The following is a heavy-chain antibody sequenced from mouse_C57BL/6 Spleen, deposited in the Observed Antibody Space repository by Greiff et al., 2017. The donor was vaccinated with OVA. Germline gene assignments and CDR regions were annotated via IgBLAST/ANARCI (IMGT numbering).Heavy chain of an antibody. Sequence: QVQLQQPGAELVRPGSSVKLSCKASGYTFTSYWMHWVKQRPIQGLEWIGNIDPSDSETHYNQKFKDKATLTVDKSSSTAYMQLSSLTSEDSAVYYCARLERGYYGSSYEWYFDVWGTGTTVTVSS. D-gene: IGHD1-1*01. V-gene: IGHV1-52*01. J-gene: IGHJ1*03. CDR1: GYTFTSYW. CDR3: ARLERGYYGSSYEWYFDV. CDR2: IDPSDSET.